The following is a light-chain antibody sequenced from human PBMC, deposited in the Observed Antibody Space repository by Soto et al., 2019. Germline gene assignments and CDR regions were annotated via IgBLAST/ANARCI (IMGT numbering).Light chain of an antibody. V-gene: IGKV3-11*01. Sequence: EIVLTQSPATLSLSPGESATLSCRASQSVSSYLAWYQQKPGQAPRLLIYGASNRATDIPARFSGSGSGTDFTLIISSLQPEDFAVYYCQHRGKWPRTFGQGTKLEI. J-gene: IGKJ2*01. CDR2: GAS. CDR3: QHRGKWPRT. CDR1: QSVSSY.